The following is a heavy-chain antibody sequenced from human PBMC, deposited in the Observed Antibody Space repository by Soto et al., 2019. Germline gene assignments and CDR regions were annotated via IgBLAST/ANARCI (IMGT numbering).Heavy chain of an antibody. J-gene: IGHJ4*02. CDR3: VRARSTDSRPDY. V-gene: IGHV3-23*01. D-gene: IGHD3-22*01. Sequence: GGSLRLSCAASGFTFSTFAMSWVRQAPGKGMEWVSAISGSGGTTYNADSVKGRFTISRDNAKNSLFLQLDSLRAEDTAVYFCVRARSTDSRPDYWGQGTLVTVSS. CDR2: ISGSGGTT. CDR1: GFTFSTFA.